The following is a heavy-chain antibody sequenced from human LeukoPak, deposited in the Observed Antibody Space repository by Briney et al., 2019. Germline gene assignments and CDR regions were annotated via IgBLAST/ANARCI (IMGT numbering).Heavy chain of an antibody. CDR2: ISTSGSAK. V-gene: IGHV3-48*03. CDR1: GFTFSSYE. Sequence: PGGSLRLSCAASGFTFSSYEMNWVRQAPGKGLEWVPYISTSGSAKYYADSVKGRFTISRDNAKNSLYLQMNSLRDGDTAVYYCARDWGLAARPDYWGQGTLVTVSS. D-gene: IGHD6-6*01. J-gene: IGHJ4*02. CDR3: ARDWGLAARPDY.